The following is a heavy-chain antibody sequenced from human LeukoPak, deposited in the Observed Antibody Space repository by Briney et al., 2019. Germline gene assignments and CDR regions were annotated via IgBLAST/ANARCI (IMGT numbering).Heavy chain of an antibody. D-gene: IGHD1-26*01. CDR2: IYHSGST. V-gene: IGHV4-39*07. J-gene: IGHJ3*02. CDR1: GDSISSSTYY. CDR3: ARDGRAGATRGAFDI. Sequence: SETLSLTCIVSGDSISSSTYYWAWVRQPPGKGLEWIGEIYHSGSTNYNPSLKSRVTISVDKSNNQFSLRLSSVTAADTAVYYCARDGRAGATRGAFDIWGQGTMVTVSS.